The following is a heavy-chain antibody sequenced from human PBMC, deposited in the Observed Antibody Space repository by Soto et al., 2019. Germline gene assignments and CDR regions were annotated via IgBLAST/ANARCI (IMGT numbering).Heavy chain of an antibody. Sequence: SETLSLTCAVYGGSFSGYYWSWIRQPPGKGLEWIGEINHSGSTNYNPSLKSRVTISVDTSKNQFSLKLSSVTAADTAVYYCARGVSMVRGYYYYGMDVWGQGTTVTVS. D-gene: IGHD3-10*01. CDR3: ARGVSMVRGYYYYGMDV. CDR2: INHSGST. CDR1: GGSFSGYY. J-gene: IGHJ6*02. V-gene: IGHV4-34*01.